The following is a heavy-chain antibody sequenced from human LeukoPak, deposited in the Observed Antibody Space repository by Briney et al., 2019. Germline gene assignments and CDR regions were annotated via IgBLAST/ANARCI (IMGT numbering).Heavy chain of an antibody. CDR1: GFTFSTYW. D-gene: IGHD3-22*01. Sequence: GGSLRLSCAASGFTFSTYWMSWVRQAPGKGLEWVANIKEDGSEKYYVDSVKGRFTISRDNAKNSLYLEMNSLRVEDTAVYYCARDSSGYQWGQGTLVTVSS. CDR3: ARDSSGYQ. V-gene: IGHV3-7*01. CDR2: IKEDGSEK. J-gene: IGHJ4*02.